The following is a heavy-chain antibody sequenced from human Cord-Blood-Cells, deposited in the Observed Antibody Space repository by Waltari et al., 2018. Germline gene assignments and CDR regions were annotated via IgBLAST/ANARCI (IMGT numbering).Heavy chain of an antibody. CDR1: GFTFSIYE. CDR3: ARALYWGSMDY. Sequence: EVQLVESGGGLVQPGGSLSLSCSASGFTFSIYELNWVRQAPGKGLEWVSYISSSGSTIYYADSVKGRFTISRDNAKNSLYLQMNSLRAEDTAVYYCARALYWGSMDYWGQGTLVTVSS. CDR2: ISSSGSTI. D-gene: IGHD7-27*01. V-gene: IGHV3-48*03. J-gene: IGHJ4*02.